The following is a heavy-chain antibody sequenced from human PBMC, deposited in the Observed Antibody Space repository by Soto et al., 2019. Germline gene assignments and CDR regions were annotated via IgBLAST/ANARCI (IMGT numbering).Heavy chain of an antibody. J-gene: IGHJ4*02. D-gene: IGHD5-18*01. CDR2: IYYSGST. V-gene: IGHV4-31*03. CDR1: GGSISSGGYY. CDR3: ARGGQLWSYDY. Sequence: SETLSLTCTVSGGSISSGGYYWSWIRQHPGKGLEWIGYIYYSGSTYYNPSLKSRVTISVDTSKNQFSLKLSSVTAADTAVYYCARGGQLWSYDYWGQGTLVTVSS.